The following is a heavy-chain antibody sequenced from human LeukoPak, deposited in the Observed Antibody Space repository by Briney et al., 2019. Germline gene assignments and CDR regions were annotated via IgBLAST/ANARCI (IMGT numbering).Heavy chain of an antibody. CDR2: IYYSGST. CDR3: ARQGYSSGQDP. D-gene: IGHD6-19*01. Sequence: PSETLSLTCTVSGGSISSSSYYRGWIRQPPGKGLEWIGSIYYSGSTYYNPSLKSRVTISVDTSKNQFSLKLSSVTAADTAVYYCARQGYSSGQDPWGQGTLVTVSS. V-gene: IGHV4-39*01. J-gene: IGHJ5*02. CDR1: GGSISSSSYY.